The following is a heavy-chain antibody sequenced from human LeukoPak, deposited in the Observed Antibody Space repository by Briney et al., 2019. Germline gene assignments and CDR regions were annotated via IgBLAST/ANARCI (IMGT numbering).Heavy chain of an antibody. V-gene: IGHV3-30-3*01. CDR2: ISYDGSNK. D-gene: IGHD1-26*01. CDR3: ARDPIRGSYYRYFQH. CDR1: GFTFSSYA. Sequence: GGSLRLSCAASGFTFSSYAMHRVRQAPGKGLEWVAVISYDGSNKYYADSVKGRFTISRDNSKNTLYLQMNSLRAEDTAVYYCARDPIRGSYYRYFQHWGQGTLVTVSS. J-gene: IGHJ1*01.